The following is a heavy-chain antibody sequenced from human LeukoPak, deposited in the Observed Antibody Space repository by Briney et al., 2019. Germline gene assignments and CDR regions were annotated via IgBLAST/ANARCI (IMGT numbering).Heavy chain of an antibody. CDR3: AKFRRWELLDPYYYYYGMDV. V-gene: IGHV3-23*01. CDR1: GFTFSSYA. CDR2: ISGSGGST. J-gene: IGHJ6*02. Sequence: GGSLRLSCAASGFTFSSYAMSWVRQAPGKGLEWVSAISGSGGSTYYADSVKGRFTISRDNSKNTLYLQMNSLRAEDTAVYYCAKFRRWELLDPYYYYYGMDVWGQGTTVTVSS. D-gene: IGHD1-26*01.